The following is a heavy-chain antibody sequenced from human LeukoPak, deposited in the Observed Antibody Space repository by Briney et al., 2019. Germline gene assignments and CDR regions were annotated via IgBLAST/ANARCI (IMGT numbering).Heavy chain of an antibody. J-gene: IGHJ4*02. CDR1: GGTFSSYA. CDR2: IIPILGIA. V-gene: IGHV1-69*04. Sequence: ASVKVSCKASGGTFSSYAISWVRQAPGQGLEWMGRIIPILGIANYAQKFQGRVTITADKSTSTAYMELSSLRSEDTAVYYCARESDGYKTHFDYWGQGTLVTVSS. CDR3: ARESDGYKTHFDY. D-gene: IGHD5-24*01.